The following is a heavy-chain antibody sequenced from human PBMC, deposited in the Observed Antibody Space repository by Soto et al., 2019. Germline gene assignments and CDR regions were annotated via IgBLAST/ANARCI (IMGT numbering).Heavy chain of an antibody. CDR1: GYTFSNYD. D-gene: IGHD3-10*01. J-gene: IGHJ4*02. Sequence: QVQLVQSGAELKKPGASVKVSCKASGYTFSNYDMTWVRQATGQGPEWIGWVNPNNGDTGYAQKFQGRVTLTTDISTTTAYMELTSLRTEDTAIYYCAKVSRKGSAIDLDYWGQGTLITVSS. CDR3: AKVSRKGSAIDLDY. CDR2: VNPNNGDT. V-gene: IGHV1-8*01.